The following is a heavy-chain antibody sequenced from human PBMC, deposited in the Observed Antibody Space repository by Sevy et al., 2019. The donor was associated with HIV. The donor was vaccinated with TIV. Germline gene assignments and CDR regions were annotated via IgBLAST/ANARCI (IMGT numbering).Heavy chain of an antibody. CDR1: GFAFYDYS. J-gene: IGHJ4*02. CDR2: LSFGCGKI. Sequence: GGSLRLSCAASGFAFYDYSMSWIRRAPGKGLEWVATLSFGCGKINYADSVKGRFTISRDNSKNSFYLQMDNLRVEATALYYCAREGCTRPHDYCGQGTRVTVSS. D-gene: IGHD2-8*01. CDR3: AREGCTRPHDY. V-gene: IGHV3-23*01.